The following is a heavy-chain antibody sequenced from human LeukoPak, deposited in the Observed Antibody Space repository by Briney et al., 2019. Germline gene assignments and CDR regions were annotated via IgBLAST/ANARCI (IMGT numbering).Heavy chain of an antibody. D-gene: IGHD6-13*01. Sequence: SETLSLTCTVSGGSISSGGYYWSWIRQPPGKGLEWIGYIYHSGSTYYNPSLKSRVTISIDKSRNQFSLKLSSVTAADTAVYYCARVPGMGAFDIWGQGTMVTVSS. V-gene: IGHV4-30-2*01. CDR1: GGSISSGGYY. CDR3: ARVPGMGAFDI. CDR2: IYHSGST. J-gene: IGHJ3*02.